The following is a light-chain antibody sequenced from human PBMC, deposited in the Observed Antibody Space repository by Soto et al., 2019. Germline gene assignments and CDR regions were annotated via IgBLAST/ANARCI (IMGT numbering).Light chain of an antibody. J-gene: IGKJ4*01. V-gene: IGKV3D-20*02. CDR1: QSVSSNY. CDR2: DAS. Sequence: EIVLTQSPGTLSLSAGDRATLSCRASQSVSSNYLAWYQQKPGQAPRLLIYDASNSATGIPARFSGSGSGTDFTLTISSLESEDFAVYYCQQRSNWPLTFGGGTKVEIK. CDR3: QQRSNWPLT.